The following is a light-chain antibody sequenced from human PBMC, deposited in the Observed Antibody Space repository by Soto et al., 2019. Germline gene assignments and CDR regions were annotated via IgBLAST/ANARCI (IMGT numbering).Light chain of an antibody. V-gene: IGKV3-20*01. J-gene: IGKJ3*01. CDR2: VAS. CDR3: QQDGSSFT. CDR1: QSVSSRY. Sequence: EIVLTQSPGTLSLSPGERATLSCRASQSVSSRYLAWYQQNPGQAPRLLIYVASSRATGIPDRFSSSGSVTDFTLTISRLGPEGFTVYYCQQDGSSFTVGPGTKVDI.